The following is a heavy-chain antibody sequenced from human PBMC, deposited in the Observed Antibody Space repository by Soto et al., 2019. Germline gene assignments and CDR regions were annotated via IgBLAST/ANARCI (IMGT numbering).Heavy chain of an antibody. CDR2: ISSSGSTI. CDR3: ARAPVVAATRAYYYYGMDV. J-gene: IGHJ6*02. Sequence: GGSLRLSCAASGFTFSDYYMSWIRQAPGKGLEWVSYISSSGSTIYYADSVKGRFTISRDNAKNSLHLQMNSLRAEDTAVYYCARAPVVAATRAYYYYGMDVWGQGTTVTVSS. CDR1: GFTFSDYY. V-gene: IGHV3-11*01. D-gene: IGHD2-15*01.